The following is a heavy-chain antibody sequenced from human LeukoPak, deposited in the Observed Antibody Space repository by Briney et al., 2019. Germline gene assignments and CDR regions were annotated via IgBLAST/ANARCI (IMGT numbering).Heavy chain of an antibody. D-gene: IGHD2-15*01. V-gene: IGHV1-18*01. J-gene: IGHJ6*02. CDR1: GCTFTSYG. CDR2: ISAYNGNT. CDR3: ARDCSGGSCYDPRHYYYYYGMDV. Sequence: ASVTVSCKASGCTFTSYGISWVRQAPGQGLEWMGWISAYNGNTNYAQKLQGRVTMTTDTSTSTAYMELRSLRSDDTAVYYCARDCSGGSCYDPRHYYYYYGMDVWGQGTTVTVSS.